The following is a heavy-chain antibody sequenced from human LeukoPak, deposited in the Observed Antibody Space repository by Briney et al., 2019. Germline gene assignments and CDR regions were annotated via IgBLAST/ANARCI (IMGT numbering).Heavy chain of an antibody. Sequence: GGSLRLSCAASGFFFSNYWMSWVRQAQGKGLEWVANINLDGNGRFYVDSVKGRFTISRDNNKKSVYLQMNSLRAEDTALYYCARDSYGDYSAFDYWGQGTLVTVSS. CDR3: ARDSYGDYSAFDY. V-gene: IGHV3-7*03. CDR1: GFFFSNYW. J-gene: IGHJ4*02. D-gene: IGHD4-17*01. CDR2: INLDGNGR.